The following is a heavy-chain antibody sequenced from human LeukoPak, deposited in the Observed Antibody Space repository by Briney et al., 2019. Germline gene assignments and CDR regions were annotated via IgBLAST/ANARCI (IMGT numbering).Heavy chain of an antibody. CDR1: GGSFSGYY. V-gene: IGHV4-34*01. D-gene: IGHD6-13*01. CDR3: ARQSSSWYGPDY. Sequence: PSETLSLTCAVYGGSFSGYYWSWIRQPPGKGLEWIGEINHSGSTNYNPSLKSRVTISVDTSKNQFSLKLSSVTAADTAVYYCARQSSSWYGPDYWGQGTLVSVSS. J-gene: IGHJ4*02. CDR2: INHSGST.